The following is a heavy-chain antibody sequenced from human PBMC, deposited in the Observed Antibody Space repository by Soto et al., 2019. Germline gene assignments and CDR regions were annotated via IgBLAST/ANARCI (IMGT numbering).Heavy chain of an antibody. CDR3: ARGLVTKVATPNWYFDL. CDR1: GFSFGNYW. V-gene: IGHV3-7*01. J-gene: IGHJ2*01. CDR2: INQDGSEK. Sequence: GGSLRLSCAASGFSFGNYWMSWVRQAPGRGLEWVANINQDGSEKSYVDSVRGRFTISRDNAKNSPDLQMNSLRVEDTAVYYCARGLVTKVATPNWYFDLWGRGTLVTVSS. D-gene: IGHD4-17*01.